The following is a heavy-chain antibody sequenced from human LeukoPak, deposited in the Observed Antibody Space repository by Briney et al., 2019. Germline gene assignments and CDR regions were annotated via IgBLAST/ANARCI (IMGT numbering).Heavy chain of an antibody. CDR3: AKARYSSSFSWFDP. D-gene: IGHD6-13*01. J-gene: IGHJ5*02. CDR1: GFTFSGYA. V-gene: IGHV3-23*01. Sequence: PGGSLRLSCAASGFTFSGYAMSWVRQAPGKGLEWVSAISGSGGSTYYADSVKGRFTIPRDNSKNTLYLQMNSLRAEDTAVYYCAKARYSSSFSWFDPWGPRTLVTVSS. CDR2: ISGSGGST.